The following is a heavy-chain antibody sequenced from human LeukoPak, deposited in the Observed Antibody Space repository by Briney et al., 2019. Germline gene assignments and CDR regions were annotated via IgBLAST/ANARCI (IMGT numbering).Heavy chain of an antibody. CDR1: GGSVSSGSYY. V-gene: IGHV4-61*01. J-gene: IGHJ6*02. Sequence: PSETLSLTCTVSGGSVSSGSYYWSWIRQPPGTGLEWIGYIYYSGSTNYNPSLKSRVTISVDTSKNQFSLKLSSVTAADTAVYYCARAIGYYYGMDVWGQGTTVTVSS. CDR2: IYYSGST. D-gene: IGHD2/OR15-2a*01. CDR3: ARAIGYYYGMDV.